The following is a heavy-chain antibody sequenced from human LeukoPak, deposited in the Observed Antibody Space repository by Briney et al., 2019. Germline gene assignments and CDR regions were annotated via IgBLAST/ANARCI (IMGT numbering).Heavy chain of an antibody. CDR2: VYYGGSS. V-gene: IGHV4-39*01. CDR3: ARHPRQTYYFYMDV. D-gene: IGHD3-16*01. Sequence: SETLSLTCSVSGVSISNTNYYWGCFRQPPGKGLEWIGSVYYGGSSYYHPSLKSRVTISVDTSKNQFSLKLSSVTAADTGVYYCARHPRQTYYFYMDVWGKGTTVTVSS. CDR1: GVSISNTNYY. J-gene: IGHJ6*03.